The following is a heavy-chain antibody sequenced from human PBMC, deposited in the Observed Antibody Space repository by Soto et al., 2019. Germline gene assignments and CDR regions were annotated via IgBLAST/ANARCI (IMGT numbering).Heavy chain of an antibody. J-gene: IGHJ6*02. Sequence: EVQLVESGGGLVQPGGSLRLSCAASGFTFSSYWMTWVRQAPGKGLEWVANIKKDGSEKYQVDSVKGRFTISRDNAKNSLYLQMNSLRAEDTAVYYCARSGSYYIDYGMDVWGQGTTVIVSS. CDR1: GFTFSSYW. CDR2: IKKDGSEK. D-gene: IGHD1-26*01. V-gene: IGHV3-7*02. CDR3: ARSGSYYIDYGMDV.